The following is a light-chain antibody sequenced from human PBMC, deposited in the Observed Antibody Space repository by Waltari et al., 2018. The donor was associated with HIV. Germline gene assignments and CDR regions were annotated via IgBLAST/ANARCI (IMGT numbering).Light chain of an antibody. Sequence: QSALTQPPSASGSLGQSVTISCTGSSSDIGAYDFVSWFQQHPHSAPKLLLYEVTRLPSSVSGLCSGSRSGNTAFLTVAGLQPDDEATYFCSSYGDSLKVLFGGGTNVTVL. J-gene: IGLJ2*01. V-gene: IGLV2-8*01. CDR3: SSYGDSLKVL. CDR2: EVT. CDR1: SSDIGAYDF.